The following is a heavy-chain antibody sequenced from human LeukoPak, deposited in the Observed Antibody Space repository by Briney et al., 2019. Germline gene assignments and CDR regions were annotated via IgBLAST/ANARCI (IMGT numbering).Heavy chain of an antibody. CDR2: IIYSGGAA. V-gene: IGHV3-23*01. D-gene: IGHD3-22*01. CDR1: GFTFSRSA. CDR3: AKDGLYYDGSEHVYYFDS. Sequence: GGSLRLSCAASGFTFSRSAMTWVRQGPGTGLEFVASIIYSGGAAYYADSVKGRFTISRDNSKNTLYLQMNSLRAEDTALYYCAKDGLYYDGSEHVYYFDSWGQGTLVSVSS. J-gene: IGHJ4*02.